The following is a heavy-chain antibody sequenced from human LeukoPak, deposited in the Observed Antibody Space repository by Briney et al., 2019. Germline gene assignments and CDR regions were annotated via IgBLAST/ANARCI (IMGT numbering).Heavy chain of an antibody. D-gene: IGHD3-3*01. CDR2: INPNSGGT. CDR1: GYTFTGYY. V-gene: IGHV1-2*02. CDR3: ARDRRYGVATGYYYYYYMDV. Sequence: ASVKVSCKASGYTFTGYYMHWVRQAPGQGLEWMGWINPNSGGTNYAQKFQGRVTMTRDTSISTAYMELSRLRSDDTAVYYCARDRRYGVATGYYYYYYMDVWGKGTTVTVSS. J-gene: IGHJ6*03.